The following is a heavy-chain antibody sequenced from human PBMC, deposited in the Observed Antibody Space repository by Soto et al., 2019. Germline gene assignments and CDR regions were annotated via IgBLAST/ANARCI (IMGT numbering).Heavy chain of an antibody. CDR2: ISGSGVLT. CDR1: GFPFSSYA. D-gene: IGHD3-22*01. Sequence: GGSLRLSCVASGFPFSSYAMSWVRQTPGQGLEWVSGISGSGVLTYYADSVKGRFTTSRDNSNNTLYLQVHSLRVEDTAVYYCAKGGGYYDSSGYHLWGQGTLVTVSS. J-gene: IGHJ5*02. CDR3: AKGGGYYDSSGYHL. V-gene: IGHV3-23*01.